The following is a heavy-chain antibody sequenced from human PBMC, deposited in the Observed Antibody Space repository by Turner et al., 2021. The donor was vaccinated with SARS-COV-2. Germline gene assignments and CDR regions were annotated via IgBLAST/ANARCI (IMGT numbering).Heavy chain of an antibody. D-gene: IGHD3-10*01. V-gene: IGHV3-9*01. CDR1: GFTFDDYA. J-gene: IGHJ6*02. CDR2: ISWSSANI. Sequence: EVQLVESGGGLVQPGRSLRLSCAAAGFTFDDYAMHWVRQAPGKGLEWVSGISWSSANIGYADSVKGRFTISRDNAKNSLYLQMNSLRAEDTALYYCAKDMVWGLIYSYYGMDVWGQGTTVTVSS. CDR3: AKDMVWGLIYSYYGMDV.